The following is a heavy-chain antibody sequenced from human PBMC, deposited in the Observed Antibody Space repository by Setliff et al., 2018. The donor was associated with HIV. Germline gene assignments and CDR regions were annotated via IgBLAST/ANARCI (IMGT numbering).Heavy chain of an antibody. J-gene: IGHJ6*02. Sequence: GASVKVSCKASGYTFTGYYMHWVRQAPGQGLEWMGWINPHSGDTNYAQKFQERVTMTRDTSVNIAYMQWSRLRSDDTAVYYCARAPTLFGVEYYYYFGMDVWGQGTTVTVSS. CDR1: GYTFTGYY. CDR3: ARAPTLFGVEYYYYFGMDV. CDR2: INPHSGDT. D-gene: IGHD3-3*01. V-gene: IGHV1-2*02.